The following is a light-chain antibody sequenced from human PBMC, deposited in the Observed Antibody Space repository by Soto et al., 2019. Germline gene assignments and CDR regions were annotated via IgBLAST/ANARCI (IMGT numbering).Light chain of an antibody. CDR3: TANAVSYSSV. CDR2: EVR. CDR1: SSDVGGYNY. V-gene: IGLV2-8*01. J-gene: IGLJ1*01. Sequence: QSALTQPPSASGSPGQSVTISCTGTSSDVGGYNYLSWYQQHPGKAPKLMIYEVRKRPSGVPYRFSGSKSGNTPSLTVSGLQDEDEDDYYCTANAVSYSSVFGTGTKLTVL.